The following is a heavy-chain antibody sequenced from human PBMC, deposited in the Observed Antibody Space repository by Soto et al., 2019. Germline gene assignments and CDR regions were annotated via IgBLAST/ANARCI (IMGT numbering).Heavy chain of an antibody. J-gene: IGHJ6*02. CDR1: GGTFTSYA. CDR2: IIPIFGTA. CDR3: AREPLPNIVVVVADYYYCYGMDV. D-gene: IGHD2-15*01. V-gene: IGHV1-69*01. Sequence: QVQLVQSGAEVKKPGSSVKVSCKASGGTFTSYAISWVRQAPGQGLEWMGGIIPIFGTANYAQKFQGRVTITVDESTRTAYMEVSSLRSEDTAVYYCAREPLPNIVVVVADYYYCYGMDVWGQGTTVTVSS.